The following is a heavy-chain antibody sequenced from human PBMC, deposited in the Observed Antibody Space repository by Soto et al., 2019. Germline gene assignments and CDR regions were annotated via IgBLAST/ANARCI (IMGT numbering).Heavy chain of an antibody. CDR2: IWYDGSNK. Sequence: QEQLVESGGGVLQPGRSLRLSRAASGFIFSSYGIHWVRQAPGKGLEWVAVIWYDGSNKYYADSVKGRFTISRDNSKNTRYLQMNSLRAGDTAVYYCARDPMAYCGGDCYPAGGYWGQGTLVTVSS. D-gene: IGHD2-21*02. CDR1: GFIFSSYG. CDR3: ARDPMAYCGGDCYPAGGY. J-gene: IGHJ4*02. V-gene: IGHV3-33*01.